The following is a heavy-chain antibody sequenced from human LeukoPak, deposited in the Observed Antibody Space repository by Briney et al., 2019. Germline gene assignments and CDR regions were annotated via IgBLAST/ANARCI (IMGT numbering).Heavy chain of an antibody. CDR2: ITGSGTGT. J-gene: IGHJ1*01. CDR3: AKGAVTGESFAEYFQH. V-gene: IGHV3-23*01. CDR1: RFTFSSYV. D-gene: IGHD4-11*01. Sequence: GGSLRLPCAASRFTFSSYVMSWVRQAPGKGLEWVSPITGSGTGTFYADSVRGRFTISRDNSKKTVYLQMNSLRVEDTGVYYCAKGAVTGESFAEYFQHWGEGTLVSVSS.